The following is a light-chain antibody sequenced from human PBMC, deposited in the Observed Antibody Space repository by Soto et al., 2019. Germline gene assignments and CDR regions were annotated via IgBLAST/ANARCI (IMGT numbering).Light chain of an antibody. CDR3: AAWDDSLSGFYV. CDR1: SSNIGSNY. CDR2: RNN. J-gene: IGLJ1*01. Sequence: QSVLTQPPSASGTPGQRVTISCSGSSSNIGSNYVYWYQQLPGTAPKLLIYRNNQRPSGVPDRFSGSKSGTSASLAISGLRSEDEADYYCAAWDDSLSGFYVFGPGTKVTVL. V-gene: IGLV1-47*01.